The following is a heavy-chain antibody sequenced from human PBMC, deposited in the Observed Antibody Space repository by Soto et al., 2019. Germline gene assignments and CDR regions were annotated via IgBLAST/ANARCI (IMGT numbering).Heavy chain of an antibody. CDR1: GFTFSRYA. CDR3: ARGPKEQQLVLPFDY. J-gene: IGHJ4*02. V-gene: IGHV3-30-3*01. Sequence: GGSMRLSCAAAGFTFSRYAMHWVRQAPGKGLEWVAVISYDGSNKYYADSVKGRFTISRDNSKNTLYLQMNSLRAEDTAVYYCARGPKEQQLVLPFDYWGQGTLVTVPS. CDR2: ISYDGSNK. D-gene: IGHD6-13*01.